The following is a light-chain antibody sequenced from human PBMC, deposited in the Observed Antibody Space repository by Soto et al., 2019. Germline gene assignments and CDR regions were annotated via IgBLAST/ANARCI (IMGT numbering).Light chain of an antibody. CDR1: QSVRNSY. Sequence: DIVLMQSSGTLSLSPGERATLSCRASQSVRNSYLAWYQQKPGQAPRLLIYGASSRATGIPDRFSGSGSGTDFTLTISRLEPEDFAVYYCQQYGSSSTFGQGTKVDNK. CDR3: QQYGSSST. J-gene: IGKJ1*01. V-gene: IGKV3-20*01. CDR2: GAS.